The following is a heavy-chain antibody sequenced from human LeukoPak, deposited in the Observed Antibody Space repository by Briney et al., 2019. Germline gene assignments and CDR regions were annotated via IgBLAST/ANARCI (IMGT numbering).Heavy chain of an antibody. CDR1: GGSISSGSYY. D-gene: IGHD3-10*01. Sequence: SETLSLTCTVSGGSISSGSYYWSWIRQPAGKGLEWIGRIYTSGNTNYNPSFKSRVTISLDTSKNQFSLKLSSVTAADTAVYYCTRYDSGRLFDPWGQGTLVSVSS. CDR2: IYTSGNT. CDR3: TRYDSGRLFDP. J-gene: IGHJ5*02. V-gene: IGHV4-61*02.